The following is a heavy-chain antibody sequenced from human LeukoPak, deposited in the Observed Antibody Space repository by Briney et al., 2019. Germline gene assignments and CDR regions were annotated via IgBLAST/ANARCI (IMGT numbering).Heavy chain of an antibody. V-gene: IGHV1-24*01. CDR1: GYTLTELS. CDR3: ATLDRDSSGYYPFHY. J-gene: IGHJ4*02. Sequence: ASVKVSCKVSGYTLTELSTHWVRQAPGKGLEWMGGFDPEDGETIYAQKFQGRVTMTEDTSTDTAYMELSSLRSEDTAVYYCATLDRDSSGYYPFHYWGQGTLVTVSS. CDR2: FDPEDGET. D-gene: IGHD3-22*01.